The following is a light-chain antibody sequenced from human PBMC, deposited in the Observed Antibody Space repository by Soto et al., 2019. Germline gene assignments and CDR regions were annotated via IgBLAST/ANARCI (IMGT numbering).Light chain of an antibody. V-gene: IGLV2-8*01. CDR1: SSDVGGYNY. CDR2: EVS. J-gene: IGLJ1*01. Sequence: QAVLTQPPSASGSRRQSVTISCTGTSSDVGGYNYVSWYQQHPGKAPKLMIYEVSKRPSGVPDRFSGSKSGNTASLTVSGLQAEDEADYYCSSYAGSNNYVFGTGTKVTVL. CDR3: SSYAGSNNYV.